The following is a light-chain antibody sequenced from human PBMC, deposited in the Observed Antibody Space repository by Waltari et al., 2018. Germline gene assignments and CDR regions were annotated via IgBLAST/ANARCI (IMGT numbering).Light chain of an antibody. CDR1: SSDVGAYKY. V-gene: IGLV2-14*03. CDR3: SSYTTNSTYV. Sequence: QSALTQPASVSGSPGQSITISCTGSSSDVGAYKYVSWCQQHPGKAPKLLIHDVSERPSVVSNLFSASKSGNTACLTISGLQAEDEADYYCSSYTTNSTYVFGTGTKVTVL. CDR2: DVS. J-gene: IGLJ1*01.